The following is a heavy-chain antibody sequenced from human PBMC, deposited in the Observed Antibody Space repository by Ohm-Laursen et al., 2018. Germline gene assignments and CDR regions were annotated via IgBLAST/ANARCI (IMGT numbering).Heavy chain of an antibody. CDR2: ISSSGSTI. V-gene: IGHV3-11*01. CDR3: ASLKPPLYYYGMDV. CDR1: GFTFSDHY. Sequence: SLRLSCAASGFTFSDHYMSWIRQAPGKGLEWVSYISSSGSTIYYADSVKGRFTISRDNAKNSLYLQMNSLRAEDTAVYYCASLKPPLYYYGMDVWGQGTTVTVSS. J-gene: IGHJ6*02.